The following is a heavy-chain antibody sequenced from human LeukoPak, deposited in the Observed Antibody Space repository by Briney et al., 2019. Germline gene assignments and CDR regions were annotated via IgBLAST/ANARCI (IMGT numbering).Heavy chain of an antibody. D-gene: IGHD3-22*01. CDR3: AKDWEVITAIYYFDY. V-gene: IGHV3-33*06. CDR1: GYTFSSYG. Sequence: PGGSLRLSCAASGYTFSSYGMDWVRQAPGKGLEWVAVIWYDGSNKYYADSVKGRFTISRDNSKNTLYLQMNSLRAEDTAVYYCAKDWEVITAIYYFDYWGQGTLVTVSS. CDR2: IWYDGSNK. J-gene: IGHJ4*02.